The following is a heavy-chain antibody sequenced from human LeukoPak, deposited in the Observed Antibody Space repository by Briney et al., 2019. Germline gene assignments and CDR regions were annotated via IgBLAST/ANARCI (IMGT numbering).Heavy chain of an antibody. CDR3: ARRGYDFWSGYFDF. D-gene: IGHD3-3*01. CDR1: GFTFSTYS. Sequence: PGGSLRLSCAASGFTFSTYSMNWVRQAPGKGLEWVSYISSSSSTIYYADSVKGRFTISRDNAKNSLYLQMNSLRDEDTAVYYCARRGYDFWSGYFDFWGQGTLVTVSS. J-gene: IGHJ4*02. V-gene: IGHV3-48*02. CDR2: ISSSSSTI.